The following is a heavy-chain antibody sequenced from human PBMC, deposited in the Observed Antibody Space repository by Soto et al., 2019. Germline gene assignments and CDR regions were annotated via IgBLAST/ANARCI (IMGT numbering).Heavy chain of an antibody. CDR2: TYYRSRWYY. J-gene: IGHJ4*01. D-gene: IGHD1-26*01. V-gene: IGHV6-1*01. CDR3: ARGEQYSGRIFDY. Sequence: PXQALSLTFAITGDSVSSNSAGCSLVRHSPSRGLEWLGRTYYRSRWYYEYAVSVRGRITINPDTSKNQYSLQLNSVTPEDTAVYFCARGEQYSGRIFDYWGQGTLVTVSS. CDR1: GDSVSSNSAG.